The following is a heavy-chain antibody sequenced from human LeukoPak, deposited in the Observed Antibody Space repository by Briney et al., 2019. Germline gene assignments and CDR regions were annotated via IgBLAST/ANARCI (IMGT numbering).Heavy chain of an antibody. J-gene: IGHJ4*02. Sequence: PGGSLRLSCAASGFTVSTNYMSWVRQAPGKGLEWVSIIYSGGSTYYADSVRGRFTISRDNSKNTLYLQMNSLRAEDTAVYYCARFFGTAGYFDYWGQGTLVTVSS. D-gene: IGHD3-10*01. CDR3: ARFFGTAGYFDY. CDR1: GFTVSTNY. CDR2: IYSGGST. V-gene: IGHV3-66*01.